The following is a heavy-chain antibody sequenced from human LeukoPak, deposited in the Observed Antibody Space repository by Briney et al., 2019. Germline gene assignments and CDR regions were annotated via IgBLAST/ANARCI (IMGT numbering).Heavy chain of an antibody. J-gene: IGHJ4*02. CDR2: INHSGST. D-gene: IGHD6-13*01. CDR3: ARFSSSWYGGIDY. V-gene: IGHV4-34*01. Sequence: SETLSLTCAVYGGSFSGYYWSWIRQPPGNGLDWLGEINHSGSTNYNPSLKSRVTISVDTSKNQFSLKLSSVTAADTAVYYCARFSSSWYGGIDYWGQGTLVTVSS. CDR1: GGSFSGYY.